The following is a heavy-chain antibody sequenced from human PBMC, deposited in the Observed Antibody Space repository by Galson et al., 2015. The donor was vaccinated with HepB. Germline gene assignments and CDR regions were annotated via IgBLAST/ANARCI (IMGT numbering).Heavy chain of an antibody. CDR3: AKDRDIVVVPAAVFDY. D-gene: IGHD2-2*01. V-gene: IGHV3-23*01. J-gene: IGHJ4*02. CDR2: ISGSGGST. CDR1: GFTFSSYA. Sequence: SLRLSCAASGFTFSSYAMSWVRQAPGKGLEWVSAISGSGGSTYYADSVKGRFTISRDNSKNTLYLQMNSLGAEDTAVYYCAKDRDIVVVPAAVFDYWGQGTLVTVSS.